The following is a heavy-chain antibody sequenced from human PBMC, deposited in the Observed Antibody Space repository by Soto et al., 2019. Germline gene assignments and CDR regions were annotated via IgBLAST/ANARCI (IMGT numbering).Heavy chain of an antibody. J-gene: IGHJ3*02. D-gene: IGHD1-26*01. V-gene: IGHV5-51*01. CDR2: IYPGDSDT. CDR3: ATRRATNFDDAFYI. Sequence: GESLKISCKGSGYSFTSYWIGWVRQMPGKGLEWMGIIYPGDSDTRYSPSFQGQVTISADKSISTAYRQWSSLKASETAMYYCATRRATNFDDAFYIWGQGTMVTVPS. CDR1: GYSFTSYW.